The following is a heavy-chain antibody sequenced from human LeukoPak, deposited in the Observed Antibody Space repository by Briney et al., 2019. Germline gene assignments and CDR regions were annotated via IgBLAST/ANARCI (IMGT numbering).Heavy chain of an antibody. J-gene: IGHJ2*01. Sequence: ASVKVSCKASGGTFSSYAISWVRQAPGQGLEWMGGIIPIFGTANYAQKFQGRVTITADKSTSTAYMELSSLRSEDTAVYYCARGLPGDPRNYWYFDLWGRGTLVTVSS. V-gene: IGHV1-69*06. CDR2: IIPIFGTA. D-gene: IGHD7-27*01. CDR3: ARGLPGDPRNYWYFDL. CDR1: GGTFSSYA.